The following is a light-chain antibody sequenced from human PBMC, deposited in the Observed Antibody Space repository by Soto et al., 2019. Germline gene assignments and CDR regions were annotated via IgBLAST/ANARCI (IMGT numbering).Light chain of an antibody. J-gene: IGKJ1*01. CDR2: SAS. V-gene: IGKV3-15*01. CDR1: QSVSSSH. CDR3: QQYKHWPPWP. Sequence: PGERATLSCRASQSVSSSHLAWYQQKPGQAPRLLIYSASSRATGIPGMVSGGVSGTEFTPTISCLQTDELAVYFCQQYKHWPPWPFGNGPKWIS.